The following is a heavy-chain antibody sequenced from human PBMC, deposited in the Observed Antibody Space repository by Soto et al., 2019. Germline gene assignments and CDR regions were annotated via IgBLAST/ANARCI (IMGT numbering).Heavy chain of an antibody. V-gene: IGHV3-66*01. CDR3: ASRPFGSGWYGG. J-gene: IGHJ4*02. Sequence: EVPMVESGGGLVKPGGSLRLSCAASGFTVSSNYMSWVRQAPGKGLEWVSVIYSGGSTYYEDSVKGRFTISRDNSKNTLYLQMNSLRAEDTAVYYCASRPFGSGWYGGWGQGTLVTVS. CDR2: IYSGGST. D-gene: IGHD6-19*01. CDR1: GFTVSSNY.